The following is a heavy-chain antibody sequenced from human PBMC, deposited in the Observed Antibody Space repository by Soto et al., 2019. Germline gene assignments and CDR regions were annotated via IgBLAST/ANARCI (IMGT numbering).Heavy chain of an antibody. V-gene: IGHV1-2*04. CDR1: GDSFNDYY. D-gene: IGHD5-12*01. CDR2: INPNGGVT. Sequence: QVQLVQSGAEVRKPGASVTVSCRSSGDSFNDYYIHWVRQAPGQGFEWMGWINPNGGVTKYAQKFQGWVSMTRDTSIRKVYMQLSRLTSDETAVYYCARESGGATATLDYYYFYMDVWGTGTRVTVSS. J-gene: IGHJ6*03. CDR3: ARESGGATATLDYYYFYMDV.